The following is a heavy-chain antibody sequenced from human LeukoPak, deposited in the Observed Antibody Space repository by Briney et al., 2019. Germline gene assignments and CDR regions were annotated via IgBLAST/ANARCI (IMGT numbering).Heavy chain of an antibody. CDR2: IYYSGST. V-gene: IGHV4-59*01. J-gene: IGHJ4*02. CDR1: GGSFSGYY. CDR3: ARRYYDILTGFGGYDY. D-gene: IGHD3-9*01. Sequence: SETLSLTCAVYGGSFSGYYWSWIRQPPGKGLEWIGYIYYSGSTNYNPSLKSRVTISVDTSKNQFSLKLSSVTAADTAVYYCARRYYDILTGFGGYDYWGQGTLVTVSS.